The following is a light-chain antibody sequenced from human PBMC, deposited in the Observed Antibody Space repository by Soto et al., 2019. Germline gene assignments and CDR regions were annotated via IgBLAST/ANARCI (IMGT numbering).Light chain of an antibody. CDR3: TSCITANTRCV. CDR2: EVN. V-gene: IGLV2-14*01. J-gene: IGLJ1*01. CDR1: SSDIGRYNY. Sequence: QSALTQPASVSGSPGQSITISCTGTSSDIGRYNYVSWFQQHPGKVPKLVIFEVNYRPSGVPDRFSGSKSGNTASLTITGLQAEDEADYYCTSCITANTRCVFGSGNKVTVL.